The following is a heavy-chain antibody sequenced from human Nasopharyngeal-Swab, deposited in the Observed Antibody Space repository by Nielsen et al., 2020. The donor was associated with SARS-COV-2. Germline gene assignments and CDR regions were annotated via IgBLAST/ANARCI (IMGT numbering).Heavy chain of an antibody. Sequence: GGSLRLSCTTSGFTFNTYSMNWVRQAPGKGPEWLSYISSSSGTIYYADSVKGRFTISRDNAKNSLYLQMNSLRDEDTAVYYCAREGIVGATTGLDYWGQGTLVTVSS. J-gene: IGHJ4*02. CDR2: ISSSSGTI. CDR3: AREGIVGATTGLDY. D-gene: IGHD1-26*01. V-gene: IGHV3-48*02. CDR1: GFTFNTYS.